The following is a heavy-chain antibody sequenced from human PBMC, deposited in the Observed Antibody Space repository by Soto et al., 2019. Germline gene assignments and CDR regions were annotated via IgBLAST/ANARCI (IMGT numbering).Heavy chain of an antibody. CDR3: ARPREAGKYYYGVDV. CDR2: IYPSDSDT. Sequence: PGESLKISCKGSEYSFTTYWINWVRQMPGKGLEWMGIIYPSDSDTRYSPSFQGQVTISADKSISTAYLQWSSLKASDTAMYYCARPREAGKYYYGVDVWGQGTTVTVSS. CDR1: EYSFTTYW. D-gene: IGHD6-19*01. J-gene: IGHJ6*02. V-gene: IGHV5-51*01.